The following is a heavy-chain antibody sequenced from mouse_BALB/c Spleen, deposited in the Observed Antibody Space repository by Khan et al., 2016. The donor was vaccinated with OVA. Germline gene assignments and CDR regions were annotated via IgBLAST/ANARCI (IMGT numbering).Heavy chain of an antibody. CDR3: AGSCDYDVGGFAY. CDR2: IWTGGIT. D-gene: IGHD2-4*01. V-gene: IGHV2-9*02. Sequence: QVQLKESGPGLVAPSQSLSITCTVSGFSLSNYGIHWVRQPPGKGLEWLGVIWTGGITNYNSALMSRLIICNVKSKCHVFLKMNRRQTNDEDIYNCAGSCDYDVGGFAYWGQGTLVTVSA. CDR1: GFSLSNYG. J-gene: IGHJ3*01.